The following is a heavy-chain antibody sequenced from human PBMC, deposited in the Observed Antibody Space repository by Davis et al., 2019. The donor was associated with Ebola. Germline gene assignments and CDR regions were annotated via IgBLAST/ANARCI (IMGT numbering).Heavy chain of an antibody. Sequence: MPSETLSPPFTVPGGSISSSYYCGCIRQPPGQGLEWIGSLYYSGSTYYNPSLKSRVTISVDTSKNQFSLRLTSVTAADTAVYYCARTYSSIWHSFGYWGQGTLVTVSS. V-gene: IGHV4-39*01. CDR2: LYYSGST. CDR3: ARTYSSIWHSFGY. CDR1: GGSISSSYY. J-gene: IGHJ4*02. D-gene: IGHD6-13*01.